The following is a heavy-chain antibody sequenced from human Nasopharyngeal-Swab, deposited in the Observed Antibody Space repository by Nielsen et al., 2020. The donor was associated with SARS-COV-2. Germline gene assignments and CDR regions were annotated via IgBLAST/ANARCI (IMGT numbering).Heavy chain of an antibody. J-gene: IGHJ4*02. D-gene: IGHD3-9*01. Sequence: GGSLRLSCVASGVTLGDYYMDWVRQAPGKGLEWLGHSRVKANSYTAEYAASVTGRFTFSREESKNLLYLQMNSLKTEDTAVYYCARVGICNNDWCGSYDSWGQGTLVTVSS. CDR1: GVTLGDYY. CDR2: SRVKANSYTA. CDR3: ARVGICNNDWCGSYDS. V-gene: IGHV3-72*01.